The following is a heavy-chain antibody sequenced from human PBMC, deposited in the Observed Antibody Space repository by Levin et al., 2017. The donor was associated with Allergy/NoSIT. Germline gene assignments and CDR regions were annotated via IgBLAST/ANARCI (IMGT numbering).Heavy chain of an antibody. CDR2: IYYSGST. D-gene: IGHD2-2*01. CDR1: GGSISSYY. Sequence: GSLRLSCTVSGGSISSYYWSWIRQPPGKGLEWIGYIYYSGSTNYNPSLKSRVTISVDTSKNQFSLKLSSVTAADTAVYYCARHSGERIVVVPAAVPDAFDIWGQGTMVTVSS. CDR3: ARHSGERIVVVPAAVPDAFDI. V-gene: IGHV4-59*08. J-gene: IGHJ3*02.